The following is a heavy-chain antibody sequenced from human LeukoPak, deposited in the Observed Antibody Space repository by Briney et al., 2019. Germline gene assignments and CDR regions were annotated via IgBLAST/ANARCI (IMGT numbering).Heavy chain of an antibody. D-gene: IGHD4-23*01. J-gene: IGHJ4*02. CDR3: ANEQYGGNYTDY. CDR2: ISGSGGVT. V-gene: IGHV3-23*01. Sequence: GGSLRLSRAVSGCILSRYAMNWVRPAPGGGLEWASGISGSGGVTYYADSVTGRFTISRDNSTRTPYLQMNSLRAEDTAVYYCANEQYGGNYTDYWGQGTLVSVSS. CDR1: GCILSRYA.